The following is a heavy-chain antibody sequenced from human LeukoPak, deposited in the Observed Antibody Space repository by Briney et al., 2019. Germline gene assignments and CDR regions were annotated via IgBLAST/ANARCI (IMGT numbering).Heavy chain of an antibody. CDR1: GYTFPNFD. CDR2: MNFNSGNT. CDR3: AKVGLGNTAIHI. Sequence: GASVKVSCKASGYTFPNFDINWVRQATGQGLEWMGWMNFNSGNTGYAQKFQGRVTMTRNTAISTVYMELSSLKSEDTAIYYCAKVGLGNTAIHIWGQGTMVTVSP. J-gene: IGHJ3*02. V-gene: IGHV1-8*02. D-gene: IGHD5-18*01.